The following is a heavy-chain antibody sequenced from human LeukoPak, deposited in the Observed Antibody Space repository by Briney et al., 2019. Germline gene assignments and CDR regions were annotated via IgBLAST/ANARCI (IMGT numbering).Heavy chain of an antibody. CDR2: IFYSGST. V-gene: IGHV4-59*01. D-gene: IGHD2-21*02. J-gene: IGHJ5*02. CDR3: ARDVSGGDLSP. Sequence: SETLSLTCTVSGGSISSYYWSWIRQPPGKGLEWIGYIFYSGSTNYNPSLKSRVTISVDTSKNQFSLKLTSVTAADTAVYYCARDVSGGDLSPWGQGTLVTVSS. CDR1: GGSISSYY.